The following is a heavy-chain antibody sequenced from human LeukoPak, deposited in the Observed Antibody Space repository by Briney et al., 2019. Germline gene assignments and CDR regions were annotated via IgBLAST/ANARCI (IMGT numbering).Heavy chain of an antibody. D-gene: IGHD3-10*01. Sequence: GGSLRLSCAASGFTFSNFAMSWVRQAPGKGLEWVSGISGSGGRIYYADSVKGRFTITRDNSKNTLYLQMNSLRAEDTAVYYCAKSTTYGSESYSYYFDYWGQGTLVTVSS. CDR2: ISGSGGRI. V-gene: IGHV3-23*01. J-gene: IGHJ4*02. CDR1: GFTFSNFA. CDR3: AKSTTYGSESYSYYFDY.